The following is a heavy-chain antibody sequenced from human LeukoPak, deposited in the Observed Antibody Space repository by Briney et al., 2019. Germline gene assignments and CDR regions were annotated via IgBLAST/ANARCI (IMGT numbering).Heavy chain of an antibody. D-gene: IGHD5-24*01. Sequence: PGGSLRLSCAASGFTFSSYAMSWVRQAPGKGLEWVSAISGSGGSTYYADSVKGRFTISRDNSKNTLYLQMNSLRAEDTAVYYCAKDLEDGYNYGYFDYWGQGTLVTVSS. V-gene: IGHV3-23*01. CDR2: ISGSGGST. J-gene: IGHJ4*02. CDR1: GFTFSSYA. CDR3: AKDLEDGYNYGYFDY.